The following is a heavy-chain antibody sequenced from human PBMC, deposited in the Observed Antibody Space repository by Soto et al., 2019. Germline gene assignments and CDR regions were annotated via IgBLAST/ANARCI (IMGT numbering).Heavy chain of an antibody. CDR1: GYTFTSYG. CDR3: ARGGYSSGWYWSDY. V-gene: IGHV1-18*01. J-gene: IGHJ4*02. Sequence: ASVKVSCKASGYTFTSYGISWVRQAPGQGLEWMGWISAYNGNTNYAQKLQGGVTMTTDTSTSTAYMGLRSLRSDDTAVYYCARGGYSSGWYWSDYWGQGTLVTVSS. CDR2: ISAYNGNT. D-gene: IGHD6-19*01.